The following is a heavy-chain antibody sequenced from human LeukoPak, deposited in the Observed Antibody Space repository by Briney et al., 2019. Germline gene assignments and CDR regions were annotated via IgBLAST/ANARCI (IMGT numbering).Heavy chain of an antibody. CDR1: GGSISGYY. Sequence: SETLSLTCTVSGGSISGYYWSWIRQPPGEGLEWIGYIYYSGSANYNPSLRSRVIILVDTSKSQFSLKLSSVTAADTAVYYCARGTVTTSMKAFDIWGQGTMVTVSS. V-gene: IGHV4-59*08. CDR2: IYYSGSA. J-gene: IGHJ3*02. D-gene: IGHD4-17*01. CDR3: ARGTVTTSMKAFDI.